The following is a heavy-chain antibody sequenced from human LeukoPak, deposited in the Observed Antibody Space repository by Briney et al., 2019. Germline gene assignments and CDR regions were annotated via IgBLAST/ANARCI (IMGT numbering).Heavy chain of an antibody. V-gene: IGHV3-23*01. CDR1: GFTFSSYA. CDR3: AKAVRSMVTGGGYFDS. J-gene: IGHJ4*02. CDR2: LSGGGDSR. Sequence: GGSLRLSCAASGFTFSSYAMSWVRQAPGKGLEWVSSLSGGGDSRYYADSVMGRFTISRDNSKNTLYLQMNSLRAEDTAVYYCAKAVRSMVTGGGYFDSWGQGTLVTVSS. D-gene: IGHD3-10*01.